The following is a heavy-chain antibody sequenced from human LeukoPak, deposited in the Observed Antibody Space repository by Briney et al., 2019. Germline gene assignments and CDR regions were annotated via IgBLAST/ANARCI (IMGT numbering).Heavy chain of an antibody. CDR2: ISGSGGST. V-gene: IGHV3-23*01. CDR3: AKDSTSGSYLHYFDY. Sequence: GGSLRLSCAASGFTFSSYAMSWVRQAPGKGLDWVSAISGSGGSTYYADSVKGRFTISRDNSKNTLYLQMNSLRAEDTAVYYCAKDSTSGSYLHYFDYWGQGTLVTVSS. CDR1: GFTFSSYA. J-gene: IGHJ4*02. D-gene: IGHD1-26*01.